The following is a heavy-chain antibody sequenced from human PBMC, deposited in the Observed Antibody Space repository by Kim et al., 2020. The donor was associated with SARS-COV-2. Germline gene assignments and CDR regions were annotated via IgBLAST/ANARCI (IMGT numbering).Heavy chain of an antibody. D-gene: IGHD3-9*01. Sequence: GGSLRLSCAASGFTFSSHAMSWVRQAPGKGLEWVSSISGSGGSTYYADSVKGRFTISRDNSKNTLYLQMNSLRAEDTAVYYCAKPSAILTAYDAFDIWGQGTMVTVSS. J-gene: IGHJ3*02. V-gene: IGHV3-23*01. CDR3: AKPSAILTAYDAFDI. CDR1: GFTFSSHA. CDR2: ISGSGGST.